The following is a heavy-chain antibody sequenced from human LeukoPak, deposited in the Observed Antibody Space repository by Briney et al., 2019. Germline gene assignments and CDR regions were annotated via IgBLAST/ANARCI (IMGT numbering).Heavy chain of an antibody. CDR2: ISPYSDRT. D-gene: IGHD5-12*01. Sequence: ASVKVSCKASGYTFTNYGVSWVRQAPGQGLEWMGWISPYSDRTNSIPKFQGRLTMTADTSTLTAYMELRSLRSDDTAVYYCAREGYDGDRTFDYLGQGTLATVSS. J-gene: IGHJ4*02. CDR3: AREGYDGDRTFDY. V-gene: IGHV1-18*01. CDR1: GYTFTNYG.